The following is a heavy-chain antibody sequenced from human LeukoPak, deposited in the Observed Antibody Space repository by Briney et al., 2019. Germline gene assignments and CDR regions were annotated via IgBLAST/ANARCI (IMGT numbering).Heavy chain of an antibody. Sequence: PSETLSLTCTVSGGSISSSSYYWGWIRQPPGKGLEWIGSIYYSGSTYYNPSLKSRVTISVDTSKNQFSLKLSSVTAAVTAVYYCARQDEAGTLDYWGQGTLVTVSS. CDR1: GGSISSSSYY. CDR2: IYYSGST. D-gene: IGHD6-19*01. CDR3: ARQDEAGTLDY. J-gene: IGHJ4*02. V-gene: IGHV4-39*01.